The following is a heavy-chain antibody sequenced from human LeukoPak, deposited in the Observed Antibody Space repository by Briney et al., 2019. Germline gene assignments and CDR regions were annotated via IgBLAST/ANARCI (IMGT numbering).Heavy chain of an antibody. CDR3: VREARGYHYTYFDY. J-gene: IGHJ4*02. CDR2: VSAGHHA. V-gene: IGHV3-13*01. D-gene: IGHD5-18*01. CDR1: GLTLGGHD. Sequence: PGGSLRLSCTASGLTLGGHDMHWVRQTTGDGLEWVAAVSAGHHAFYAGSMKGRFTVSREDAKNSLFLQMNSLRAGDTAIYYCVREARGYHYTYFDYWGQGSLVTVSS.